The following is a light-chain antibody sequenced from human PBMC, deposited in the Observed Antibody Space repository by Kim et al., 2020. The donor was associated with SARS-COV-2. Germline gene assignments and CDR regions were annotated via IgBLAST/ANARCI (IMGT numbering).Light chain of an antibody. CDR2: KAS. Sequence: DIQMTQSPSTLSASVGDRVPITCLASQSISSWLAWYQQKPGKAPKLLIYKASSLESGVPSRFSGSGSGTEFTLTISSLQPDDFATYYCQQYNSYLLTFGGGTKLEI. CDR3: QQYNSYLLT. CDR1: QSISSW. J-gene: IGKJ4*01. V-gene: IGKV1-5*03.